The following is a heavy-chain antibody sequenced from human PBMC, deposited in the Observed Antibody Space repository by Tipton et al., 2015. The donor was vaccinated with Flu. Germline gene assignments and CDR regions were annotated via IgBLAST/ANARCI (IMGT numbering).Heavy chain of an antibody. CDR2: ISWNSGTI. J-gene: IGHJ4*02. V-gene: IGHV3-9*01. CDR1: GFTFDDYA. CDR3: ARDPGRGQWLNLDS. D-gene: IGHD6-19*01. Sequence: QLVQSGGGLVQPGRSLRLSCAASGFTFDDYAMHWVRQPPGKGLQWVSGISWNSGTIAYADSVRGRFTISRDNAKNSLFLHMNGLRPEDSAIYYCARDPGRGQWLNLDSWGQGTLVTVSS.